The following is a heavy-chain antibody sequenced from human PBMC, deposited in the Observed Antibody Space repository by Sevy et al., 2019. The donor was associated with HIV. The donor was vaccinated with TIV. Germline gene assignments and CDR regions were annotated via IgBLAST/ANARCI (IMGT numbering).Heavy chain of an antibody. J-gene: IGHJ6*02. CDR2: TFYRSKWYN. Sequence: SQTLSLTCAISGDSVSSNSAAWNWIRQSPSRGLEWLGRTFYRSKWYNDYAVSVKSRITIKPDTSKNQVSLQLNSVTPEDTAIYYCARDGLTYAGMDVWGQGTTVTVSS. CDR1: GDSVSSNSAA. V-gene: IGHV6-1*01. D-gene: IGHD3-16*01. CDR3: ARDGLTYAGMDV.